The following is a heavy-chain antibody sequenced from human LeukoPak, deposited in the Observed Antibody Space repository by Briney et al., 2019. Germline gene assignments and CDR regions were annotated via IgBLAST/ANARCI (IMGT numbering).Heavy chain of an antibody. V-gene: IGHV3-23*01. CDR1: GFTFSNYA. CDR3: AKSYNGYESKPDY. Sequence: GGSLRLSCAASGFTFSNYAMSWVRQAPGKGLEWVSSISNSGGRTFYTDSVKGRFTISRDNSKITLYLQMNSLRAEDTAVYYCAKSYNGYESKPDYWGQGTLVTVSS. CDR2: ISNSGGRT. D-gene: IGHD5-12*01. J-gene: IGHJ4*02.